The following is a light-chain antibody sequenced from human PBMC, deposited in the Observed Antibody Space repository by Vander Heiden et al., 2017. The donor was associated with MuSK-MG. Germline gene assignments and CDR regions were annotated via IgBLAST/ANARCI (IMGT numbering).Light chain of an antibody. CDR1: QGIKSY. CDR2: AAS. Sequence: QSPSFLSASVTDRVTITCRASQGIKSYLAWYQQKPGEAPKLLIYAASTVQSGVPSRFSGSGSGTEFTLTISSLEPEDSATYYCQQLNNYPLSFGGGTKVDIK. J-gene: IGKJ4*02. V-gene: IGKV1-9*01. CDR3: QQLNNYPLS.